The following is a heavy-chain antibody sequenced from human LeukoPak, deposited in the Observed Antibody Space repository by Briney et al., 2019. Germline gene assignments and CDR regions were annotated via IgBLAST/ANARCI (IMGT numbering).Heavy chain of an antibody. J-gene: IGHJ6*02. Sequence: PSETLSLTCAVHGGSFSGYYWDWVRQPPGKGLEWIGYIYYSGSTNYNPSLKSRVTISVDTSKNQFSLKLSSVTAADTAVYYCARALITMVRGVMGYYYYYGMDVWGQGTTVTVSS. CDR3: ARALITMVRGVMGYYYYYGMDV. CDR2: IYYSGST. V-gene: IGHV4-59*01. CDR1: GGSFSGYY. D-gene: IGHD3-10*01.